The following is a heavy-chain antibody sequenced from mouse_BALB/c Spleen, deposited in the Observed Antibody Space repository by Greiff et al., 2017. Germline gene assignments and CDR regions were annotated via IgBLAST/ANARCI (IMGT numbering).Heavy chain of an antibody. D-gene: IGHD1-1*01. Sequence: QVQLQQSGPELVKPGTSVKVSCKASGYAFTNYLIEWVKQRPGQGLEWIGVINPGSGGTNYNEKFKGKATLTADKSSSTAYMQLSSLTSDDSAVYFCAREDYYGSNFDYWGQGTTLTVSS. V-gene: IGHV1-54*03. J-gene: IGHJ2*01. CDR3: AREDYYGSNFDY. CDR2: INPGSGGT. CDR1: GYAFTNYL.